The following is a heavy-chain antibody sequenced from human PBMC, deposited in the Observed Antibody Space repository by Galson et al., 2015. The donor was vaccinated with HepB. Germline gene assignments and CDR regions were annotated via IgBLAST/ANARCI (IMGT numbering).Heavy chain of an antibody. J-gene: IGHJ6*02. V-gene: IGHV1-3*01. D-gene: IGHD4-17*01. CDR3: ARGMGYGDYVYYYYGMDV. CDR2: INASNGNT. CDR1: GYTFTSYA. Sequence: SVKVSCKASGYTFTSYAMHWVRQAPGQRLEWMGWINASNGNTKYSQKFQGRVTITRDTSASTAYMELSSLRSEDTAVYYCARGMGYGDYVYYYYGMDVWGQGTTVTVSS.